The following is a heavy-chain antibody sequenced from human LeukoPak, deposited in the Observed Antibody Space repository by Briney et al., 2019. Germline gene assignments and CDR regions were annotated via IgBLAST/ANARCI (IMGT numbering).Heavy chain of an antibody. V-gene: IGHV3-30-3*02. CDR2: ISYDGSNK. D-gene: IGHD6-13*01. CDR3: AKLRPGTATAVGFDY. CDR1: GFTFSSYA. J-gene: IGHJ4*02. Sequence: GGSLRLSCAASGFTFSSYAMSWVRQAPGKGLEWVAVISYDGSNKYYADSVKGRFTISRDNSKNTLYLQMNSLRPEDTAVYYCAKLRPGTATAVGFDYWGQGTLVTVSS.